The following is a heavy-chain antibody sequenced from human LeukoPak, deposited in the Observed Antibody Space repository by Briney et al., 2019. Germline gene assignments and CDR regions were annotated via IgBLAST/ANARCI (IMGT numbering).Heavy chain of an antibody. J-gene: IGHJ4*02. CDR1: GGTFSSYA. CDR3: AKDMGYSGNYRTPDY. D-gene: IGHD1-26*01. V-gene: IGHV1-69*01. Sequence: ASVKVSCKASGGTFSSYAINWVRQAPGQGLEWMGGIIPIFGTANYAQKFQGRVMITAVESMSTAYMELSSLRAEDTALYYCAKDMGYSGNYRTPDYWGQGTLVTVSS. CDR2: IIPIFGTA.